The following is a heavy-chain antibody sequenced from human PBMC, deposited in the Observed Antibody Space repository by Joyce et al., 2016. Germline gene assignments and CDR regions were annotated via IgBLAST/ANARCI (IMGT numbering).Heavy chain of an antibody. Sequence: VRLVQSGSELKKPGASVKVSCTASGYGFKTFALNWVRQAPGQGLEWMGWINTNTGKPTYAQGFTGRFVFSLDTSVSTAYLQISSLKAEDTAVYYCARDGHALAHVSKLSNRDFDYWGRGSLVTVSS. CDR1: GYGFKTFA. V-gene: IGHV7-4-1*02. CDR3: ARDGHALAHVSKLSNRDFDY. D-gene: IGHD2-15*01. J-gene: IGHJ4*02. CDR2: INTNTGKP.